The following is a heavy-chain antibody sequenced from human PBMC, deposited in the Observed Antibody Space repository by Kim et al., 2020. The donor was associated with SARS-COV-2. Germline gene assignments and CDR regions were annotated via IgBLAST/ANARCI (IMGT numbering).Heavy chain of an antibody. V-gene: IGHV3-30*07. Sequence: SWRGRSTISRTNSKNTLYLQMNSLRAEDTAVYYCARVDSSGYYEYYFDYWGQGTLVTVSS. J-gene: IGHJ4*02. CDR3: ARVDSSGYYEYYFDY. D-gene: IGHD3-22*01.